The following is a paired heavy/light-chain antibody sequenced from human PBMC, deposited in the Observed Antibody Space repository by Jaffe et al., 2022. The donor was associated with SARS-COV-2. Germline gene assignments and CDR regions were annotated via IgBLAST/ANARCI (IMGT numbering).Heavy chain of an antibody. CDR3: AKGAYGDYSYYYYVMDV. CDR2: ISYDGSNK. Sequence: QVQLVESGGGVVQPGRSLRLSCAASGFTFSSYGIHWVRQAPGKGLEWVAVISYDGSNKYYADSVKGRFTISRDNSKNTLYLQMNSLRAEDTAVYYCAKGAYGDYSYYYYVMDVWGQGTTVTVSS. CDR1: GFTFSSYG. D-gene: IGHD4-17*01. V-gene: IGHV3-30*18. J-gene: IGHJ6*02.
Light chain of an antibody. CDR1: SSNIGSNT. V-gene: IGLV1-44*01. CDR2: SNN. CDR3: AAWDDSLNGWV. Sequence: QSVLTQPPSASGTPGQRVTISCSGSSSNIGSNTVNWYQQLPGTAPKLLIYSNNQRPSGVPDRFSGSKSGTSASLAISGLQSEDEADYYCAAWDDSLNGWVFGGGTKLAVL. J-gene: IGLJ3*02.